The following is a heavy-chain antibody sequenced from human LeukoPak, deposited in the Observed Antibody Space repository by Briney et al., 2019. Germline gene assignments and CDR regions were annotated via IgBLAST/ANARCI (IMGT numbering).Heavy chain of an antibody. J-gene: IGHJ5*02. V-gene: IGHV1-2*02. CDR3: ARGKLAAPGRTGYNWFDP. D-gene: IGHD6-13*01. CDR1: GYTFTGYY. Sequence: GASVKVSCKASGYTFTGYYIHWVRQAPGQGLEWMGWNNPNSGGTNYAQKFQGRVTMPRDTSITTAYMELSGLRSDDTAIYYCARGKLAAPGRTGYNWFDPWGQGTLVTVSS. CDR2: NNPNSGGT.